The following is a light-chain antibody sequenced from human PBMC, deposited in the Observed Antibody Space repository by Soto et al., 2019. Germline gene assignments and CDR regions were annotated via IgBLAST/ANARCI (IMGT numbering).Light chain of an antibody. CDR2: EVS. Sequence: QSAVTQPASVSGSPGQSITISCTGTSSDVGSYNLVSWYQQHPGKAPKLMIYEVSKRPSGVSNRFSGSKSGNTASLTISGLQAEDEADYYCCSYAGSSTVVFGGGTKLTV. V-gene: IGLV2-23*02. CDR3: CSYAGSSTVV. J-gene: IGLJ2*01. CDR1: SSDVGSYNL.